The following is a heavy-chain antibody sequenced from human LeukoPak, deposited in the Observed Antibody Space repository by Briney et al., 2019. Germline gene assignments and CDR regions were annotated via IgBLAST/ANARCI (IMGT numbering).Heavy chain of an antibody. CDR1: GFTFRSSW. CDR3: TRDYFRTWDY. Sequence: GGSLRLSCAASGFTFRSSWMSWVRHIPGKGLEWLDNIKDDGTEKYYVDSVKGRFNISRDNAKNSLFLQMNSLRPEDTAVYYCTRDYFRTWDYWGQGTLVTVSS. J-gene: IGHJ4*02. CDR2: IKDDGTEK. V-gene: IGHV3-7*01. D-gene: IGHD1/OR15-1a*01.